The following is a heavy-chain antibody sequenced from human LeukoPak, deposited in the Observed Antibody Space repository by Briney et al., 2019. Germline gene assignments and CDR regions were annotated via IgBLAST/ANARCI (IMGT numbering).Heavy chain of an antibody. Sequence: GGSLRLSCAASGFTVSSNYMSWVRQAPGKGLEWVSVIYSGGSTYYADSVKGRFTISRDNSKNTLYLQMNSLRAEATAVYYCARGIAAAANYFDYWGQGTLVTVSS. CDR1: GFTVSSNY. J-gene: IGHJ4*02. CDR2: IYSGGST. D-gene: IGHD6-13*01. CDR3: ARGIAAAANYFDY. V-gene: IGHV3-53*01.